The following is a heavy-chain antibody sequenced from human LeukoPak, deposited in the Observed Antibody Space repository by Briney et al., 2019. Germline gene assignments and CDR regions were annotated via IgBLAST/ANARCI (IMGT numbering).Heavy chain of an antibody. J-gene: IGHJ6*03. CDR3: ARDLISEYNYAWYYYYMDV. D-gene: IGHD3-16*01. Sequence: PGGSLRLSCEASRFKFSSYGMHWVRQAPGKGLQWVAVISYDGTNKYYGDSVKGRFSISRDNSKNTLYLQMNNLRAEDTAVYYCARDLISEYNYAWYYYYMDVWGKGTTVTVSS. CDR1: RFKFSSYG. V-gene: IGHV3-30*03. CDR2: ISYDGTNK.